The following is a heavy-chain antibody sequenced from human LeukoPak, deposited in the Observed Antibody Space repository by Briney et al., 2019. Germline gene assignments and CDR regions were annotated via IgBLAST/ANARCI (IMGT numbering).Heavy chain of an antibody. V-gene: IGHV4-59*01. CDR2: IYYSGST. CDR1: GGSISSYY. Sequence: SETLSLTCTVSGGSISSYYWSWIRQPPGKGLEWIGYIYYSGSTNYNPSLKSRVTISVDTSKNQFSQKLSSVTAADTAVYYCARGVNLYYYYYYMDVWGKGTTVTVSS. D-gene: IGHD1-14*01. CDR3: ARGVNLYYYYYYMDV. J-gene: IGHJ6*03.